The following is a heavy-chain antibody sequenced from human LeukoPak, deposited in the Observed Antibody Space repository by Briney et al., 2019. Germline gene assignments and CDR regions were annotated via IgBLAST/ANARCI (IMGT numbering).Heavy chain of an antibody. CDR3: ARRYGDYLYAEYFQH. D-gene: IGHD4-17*01. V-gene: IGHV4-34*01. J-gene: IGHJ1*01. CDR1: GGSFSSYY. Sequence: PSETLSLTCAVYGGSFSSYYWSWIRQPPGKGLEWIGEINHSGSTNYNPSLKSRVTISVDTSKNQFSLKLSSVTAADTAVYYCARRYGDYLYAEYFQHWGQGTLVTVSS. CDR2: INHSGST.